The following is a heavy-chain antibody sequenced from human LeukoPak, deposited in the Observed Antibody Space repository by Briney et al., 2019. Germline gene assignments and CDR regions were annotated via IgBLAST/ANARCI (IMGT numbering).Heavy chain of an antibody. D-gene: IGHD5-18*01. CDR3: ARDHDKRRGYSYVEGPNWFDP. Sequence: GASVKVSCKASGYTFTSYGISWVRQAPGQGLEWMGWISAYNGNTNYAQKLQGRVTMTTDTSTSTAYMELRSLRSDDTAVYYCARDHDKRRGYSYVEGPNWFDPWGQGTLVTVSS. CDR2: ISAYNGNT. CDR1: GYTFTSYG. J-gene: IGHJ5*02. V-gene: IGHV1-18*01.